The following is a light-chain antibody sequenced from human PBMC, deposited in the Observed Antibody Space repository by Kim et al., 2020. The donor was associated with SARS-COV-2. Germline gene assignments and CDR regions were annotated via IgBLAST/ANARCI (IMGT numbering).Light chain of an antibody. CDR3: QSYDSRLSGHVV. CDR1: SSNIGAGYD. V-gene: IGLV1-40*01. Sequence: VTISGTGSSSNIGAGYDVHWYQQLPGTAPKLLIYANSNRPSGVPDRFSGSKSGTSASLAITGLQAEDEADYYCQSYDSRLSGHVVFGGGTQLTVL. J-gene: IGLJ2*01. CDR2: ANS.